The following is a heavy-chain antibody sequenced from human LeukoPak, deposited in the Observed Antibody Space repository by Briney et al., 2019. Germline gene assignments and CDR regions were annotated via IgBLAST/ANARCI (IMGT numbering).Heavy chain of an antibody. CDR1: GFTFSTYW. CDR2: INSDGSST. Sequence: GGSLRLSCAASGFTFSTYWMLWVRQASGKGLVWVSRINSDGSSTTYADSVKGRSTISRDNAENTVYLHMYSLRAEDTAVYYCARGNYYEINWGQGTLVTVSS. J-gene: IGHJ4*02. D-gene: IGHD3-22*01. CDR3: ARGNYYEIN. V-gene: IGHV3-74*01.